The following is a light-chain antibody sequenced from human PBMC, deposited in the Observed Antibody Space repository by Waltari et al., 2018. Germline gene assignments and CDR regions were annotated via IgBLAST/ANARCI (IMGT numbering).Light chain of an antibody. CDR1: QTISTW. J-gene: IGKJ3*01. Sequence: DIQMTQSPSTLSASVGDRVTITCRASQTISTWLAWYQQKPGKAPKVLIYRASSLQSGVPSRFRGSGSGTEFTLTISSLQPDDFATYYCQQYNSYSGGTFGPGTKVDIK. CDR3: QQYNSYSGGT. CDR2: RAS. V-gene: IGKV1-5*03.